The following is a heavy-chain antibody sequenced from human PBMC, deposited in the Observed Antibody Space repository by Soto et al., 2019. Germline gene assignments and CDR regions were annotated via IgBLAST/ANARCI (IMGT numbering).Heavy chain of an antibody. J-gene: IGHJ4*02. V-gene: IGHV3-72*01. CDR3: ASGYCDGSTCYSSPGNY. D-gene: IGHD2-15*01. CDR2: SRNKVNSYTT. Sequence: EVQLVESGGGSVQPGGSLRLSCAASGFTFNDHQMDWVRQAPGKGLEWIGRSRNKVNSYTTEYAASVKGRFTISRDDSKNSLFLQMNSLKTEDTAVYYCASGYCDGSTCYSSPGNYWGQGTLVTVSS. CDR1: GFTFNDHQ.